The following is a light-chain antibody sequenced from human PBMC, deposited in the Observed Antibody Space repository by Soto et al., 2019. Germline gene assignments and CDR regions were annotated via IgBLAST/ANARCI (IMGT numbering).Light chain of an antibody. V-gene: IGLV1-40*01. CDR1: SSNIGAGYG. J-gene: IGLJ1*01. CDR3: QSYDSSLNTFV. Sequence: QSVLTQPPSVSGAPGQTVTISCTGSSSNIGAGYGGHWYQQFPGTAPKLLIYGNNNRPSGVPDRFSGSKSGTSASLAITGLQAEDEADYYCQSYDSSLNTFVFGTGTKLTVL. CDR2: GNN.